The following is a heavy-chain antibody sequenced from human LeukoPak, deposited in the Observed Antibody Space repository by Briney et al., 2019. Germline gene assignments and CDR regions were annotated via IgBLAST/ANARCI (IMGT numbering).Heavy chain of an antibody. CDR1: GGSISRSSYY. Sequence: SETLSLTCIVSGGSISRSSYYWGWIRQPPGKGLEWIGSIYYSGNTYYNPSLKSRVTIPVDRSKNQFSLKLTSVTAADTAVYYCARHENRNDGFDYWGQGTLVTVSS. CDR2: IYYSGNT. V-gene: IGHV4-39*01. D-gene: IGHD1-1*01. J-gene: IGHJ4*02. CDR3: ARHENRNDGFDY.